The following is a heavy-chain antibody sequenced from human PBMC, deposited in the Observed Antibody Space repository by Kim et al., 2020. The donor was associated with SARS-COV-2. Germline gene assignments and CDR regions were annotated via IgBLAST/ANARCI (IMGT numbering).Heavy chain of an antibody. Sequence: GGSLRLSCAASGFTFSSYSMNWVRQAPGKGLEWVSSISSSSSYIYYADSVKGRFTISRDNAKNSLYLQMNSLRAEDTAVYYCARDEVVVVAATRYYYYGMDVWGQGTTVTVSS. D-gene: IGHD2-15*01. J-gene: IGHJ6*02. CDR3: ARDEVVVVAATRYYYYGMDV. V-gene: IGHV3-21*01. CDR1: GFTFSSYS. CDR2: ISSSSSYI.